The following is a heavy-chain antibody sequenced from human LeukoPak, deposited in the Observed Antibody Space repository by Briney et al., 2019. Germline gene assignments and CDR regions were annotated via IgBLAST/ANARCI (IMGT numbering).Heavy chain of an antibody. CDR3: ARDKHPVGATIVDY. D-gene: IGHD1-26*01. CDR1: GYTFTSYG. Sequence: ASVKVSCKASGYTFTSYGISWVRQAPGQGLEWMGWISAYNGNTNYAQKLQGRVTMTTDTSTSTVYIELSSLRSEDTAVYYCARDKHPVGATIVDYWGQGTLVTVSS. V-gene: IGHV1-18*01. J-gene: IGHJ4*02. CDR2: ISAYNGNT.